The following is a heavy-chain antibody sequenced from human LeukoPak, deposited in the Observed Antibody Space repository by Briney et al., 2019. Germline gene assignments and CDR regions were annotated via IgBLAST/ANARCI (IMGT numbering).Heavy chain of an antibody. Sequence: SESLSLTCTVSGGSISSYYWSWIRQPPGKGLEWIGYIYYSGSTNYNPSLKSRVTISVDTSKNQFSLKLSSVTAADTAVYYCARRLGIAAAGTGFDYWGQGTLVTVSS. D-gene: IGHD6-13*01. V-gene: IGHV4-59*08. CDR3: ARRLGIAAAGTGFDY. CDR2: IYYSGST. J-gene: IGHJ4*02. CDR1: GGSISSYY.